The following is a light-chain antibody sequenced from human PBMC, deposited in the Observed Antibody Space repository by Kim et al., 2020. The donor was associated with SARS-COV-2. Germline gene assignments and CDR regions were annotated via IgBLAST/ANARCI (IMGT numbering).Light chain of an antibody. Sequence: LSHGERATLSCRASQSIGNWLAWYQQKSGQAPRLLIYDASNRATGIPARFSGSGSGTDFTLTISSLEPEDFAVYYCQQRRTWPLTFGGGTKVDIK. CDR2: DAS. V-gene: IGKV3-11*01. CDR1: QSIGNW. CDR3: QQRRTWPLT. J-gene: IGKJ4*01.